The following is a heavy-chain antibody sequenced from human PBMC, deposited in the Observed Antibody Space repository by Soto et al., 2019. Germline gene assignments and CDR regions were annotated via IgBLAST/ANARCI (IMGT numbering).Heavy chain of an antibody. J-gene: IGHJ4*02. D-gene: IGHD1-1*01. V-gene: IGHV1-18*01. CDR1: GYTFTSYG. Sequence: QVHLVQSGAEVKKPGASVKVSCKASGYTFTSYGITWVRQAPGQELEWMGWISAHNGNTDYAQKLQGRFIVTRDTSTSTAYMELRSLISDDTAVYYCARGRYGDYWGQGALVTVSS. CDR2: ISAHNGNT. CDR3: ARGRYGDY.